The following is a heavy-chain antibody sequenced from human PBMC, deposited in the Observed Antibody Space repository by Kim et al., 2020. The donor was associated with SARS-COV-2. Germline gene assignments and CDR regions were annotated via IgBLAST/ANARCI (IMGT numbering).Heavy chain of an antibody. CDR2: ISYDGSNK. D-gene: IGHD3-10*01. CDR1: GFTFSSYA. Sequence: GGSLRLSCAASGFTFSSYAMHWVRQAPGKGLEWVAVISYDGSNKYYADSVKGRFTISRDNSKNTLYLQMNSLRAEDTAVYYCASPPNYYNGSGSSRYYYYGMDVWGQGATVTVSS. J-gene: IGHJ6*02. V-gene: IGHV3-30*04. CDR3: ASPPNYYNGSGSSRYYYYGMDV.